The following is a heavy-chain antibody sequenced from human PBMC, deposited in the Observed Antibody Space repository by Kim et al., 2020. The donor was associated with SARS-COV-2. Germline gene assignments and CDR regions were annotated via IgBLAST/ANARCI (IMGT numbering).Heavy chain of an antibody. D-gene: IGHD3-10*01. Sequence: GGSLRLSCAASGFTFSSYGMHWVRQATGKGLEWVAVIWYDGSNKYYADSVKGRFTISRDNSKNTLYLQMNSLRAEDTAVYYCARDLRFGELAEVGYWGQGTLVTVSS. CDR3: ARDLRFGELAEVGY. V-gene: IGHV3-33*01. J-gene: IGHJ4*02. CDR1: GFTFSSYG. CDR2: IWYDGSNK.